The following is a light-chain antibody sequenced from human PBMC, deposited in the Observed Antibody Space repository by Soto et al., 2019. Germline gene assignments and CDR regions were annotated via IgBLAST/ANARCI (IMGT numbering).Light chain of an antibody. CDR3: QHRSNWPPSA. V-gene: IGKV3-11*01. CDR1: QIVSSY. J-gene: IGKJ5*01. CDR2: DAS. Sequence: EIVLTQSPATLSLSPGERATLACRASQIVSSYLAWYQQKPVLAPRLLIYDASNRATGIPARFSGSGCGTDFTLTISSVEPEDTAVYYCQHRSNWPPSAFCQGTRLEIK.